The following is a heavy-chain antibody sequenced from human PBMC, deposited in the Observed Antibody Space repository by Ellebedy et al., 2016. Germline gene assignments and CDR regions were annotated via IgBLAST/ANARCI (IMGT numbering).Heavy chain of an antibody. CDR3: ARVGYDILTKEVFGALDF. Sequence: SETLSLTCAVTGVSISSGHWWSWVRQPPGKGLEWIGEISHSGASYYNPSFKSRITISVEKSKNQFSLKLTSVTAADTAVYYCARVGYDILTKEVFGALDFWGQGALVTVSS. CDR2: ISHSGAS. CDR1: GVSISSGHW. J-gene: IGHJ4*02. D-gene: IGHD3-9*01. V-gene: IGHV4-4*02.